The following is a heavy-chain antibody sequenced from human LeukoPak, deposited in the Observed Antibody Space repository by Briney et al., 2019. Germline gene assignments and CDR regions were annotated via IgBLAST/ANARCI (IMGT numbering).Heavy chain of an antibody. CDR1: GFTFNNYA. D-gene: IGHD5-18*01. V-gene: IGHV3-23*01. CDR2: ISSSGGST. J-gene: IGHJ3*02. CDR3: ARARSSYGYGDAFDI. Sequence: AGGSLRLSCATSGFTFNNYAMSWVRQAPGKGLEWVSAISSSGGSTFYADSAKGRFTISRDNSKNTLYLQMNSLRAEDTAVYYCARARSSYGYGDAFDIWGQGTMVTVSS.